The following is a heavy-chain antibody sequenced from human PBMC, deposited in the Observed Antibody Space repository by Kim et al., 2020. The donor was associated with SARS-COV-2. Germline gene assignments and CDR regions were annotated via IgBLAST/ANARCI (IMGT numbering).Heavy chain of an antibody. J-gene: IGHJ4*02. CDR1: GGSISSYY. CDR3: ARAGDFWSGYPYYFDY. CDR2: IYYSGST. D-gene: IGHD3-3*01. V-gene: IGHV4-59*13. Sequence: SETLSLTCTVSGGSISSYYWSWIRQPPGKGLEWIGYIYYSGSTNYNPSLKSRVTISVDTSKNQFSLKLSSVTAADTAVYYCARAGDFWSGYPYYFDYWGQGTLVTGSS.